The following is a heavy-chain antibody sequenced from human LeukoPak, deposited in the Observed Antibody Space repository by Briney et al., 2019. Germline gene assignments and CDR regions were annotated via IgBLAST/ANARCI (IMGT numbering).Heavy chain of an antibody. V-gene: IGHV3-7*01. D-gene: IGHD1-26*01. CDR3: ARVVGATMRRDYYYMDV. CDR2: IKQDGSEK. Sequence: PGGSLRLSCAASGFTFSSYWMSWVRQAPGKGLEWVANIKQDGSEKYYVDSVKGRFTISRDNAKNSLYLQMNSLRAEDTAVYYCARVVGATMRRDYYYMDVWGKGTTVTVSS. CDR1: GFTFSSYW. J-gene: IGHJ6*03.